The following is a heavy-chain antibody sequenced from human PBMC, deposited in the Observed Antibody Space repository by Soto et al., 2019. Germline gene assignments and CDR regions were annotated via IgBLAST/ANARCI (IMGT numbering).Heavy chain of an antibody. D-gene: IGHD6-19*01. Sequence: QVQLVQSGAEVKKPGASVKVSCKASGYTFTGYYMHWVRQAPGQGLEWMGWINPNSGGTNYAQKFQGRVTRTRDTSISTAYMELSRLRSDDTAVYYCARGGTYGIAVAGTPLDYWGQGTLVTVSS. V-gene: IGHV1-2*02. CDR2: INPNSGGT. J-gene: IGHJ4*02. CDR1: GYTFTGYY. CDR3: ARGGTYGIAVAGTPLDY.